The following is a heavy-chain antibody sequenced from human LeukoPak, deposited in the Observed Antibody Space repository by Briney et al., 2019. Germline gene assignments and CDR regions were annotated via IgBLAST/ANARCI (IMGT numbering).Heavy chain of an antibody. D-gene: IGHD3-10*01. CDR2: IYPGDSDT. CDR1: GYSFTSYW. V-gene: IGHV5-51*01. J-gene: IGHJ3*02. CDR3: ATNTMFRGIHAFDI. Sequence: GESLKISCKGSGYSFTSYWIGWVRHVPGKGLEWMVIIYPGDSDTRYSPSFQGQVTISADKSISSAYLQWSSLKASDSAMYYCATNTMFRGIHAFDIWGQGTMVTVSS.